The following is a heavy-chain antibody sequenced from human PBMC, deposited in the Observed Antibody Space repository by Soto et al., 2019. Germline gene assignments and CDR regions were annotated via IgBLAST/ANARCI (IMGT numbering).Heavy chain of an antibody. Sequence: GGSLRLSCAVSGFTFSSFWMSWVRQAPGKGLEWVANIKQDGSEKYYVDSVKGRFTISRDNAKNSLYLQINSLRAEDTALYYCARDLGIQLFLYGVDVWGQGTTVTVSS. CDR1: GFTFSSFW. V-gene: IGHV3-7*01. J-gene: IGHJ6*02. CDR2: IKQDGSEK. D-gene: IGHD5-18*01. CDR3: ARDLGIQLFLYGVDV.